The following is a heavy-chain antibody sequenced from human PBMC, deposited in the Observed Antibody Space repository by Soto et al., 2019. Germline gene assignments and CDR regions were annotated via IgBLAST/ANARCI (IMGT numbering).Heavy chain of an antibody. V-gene: IGHV2-26*01. CDR2: IFSNDEK. CDR1: GFSLSNARMG. J-gene: IGHJ4*02. CDR3: ALSVAGPYFNY. Sequence: QVTLKESGPVLVKPTETLTLTCTVSGFSLSNARMGVSWIRQPPGKALEWLAHIFSNDEKSYRTSLKSRLTISMDTSQSQVVLSMTNMDPGYISLYYCALSVAGPYFNYWGQGNLVTVSS. D-gene: IGHD6-19*01.